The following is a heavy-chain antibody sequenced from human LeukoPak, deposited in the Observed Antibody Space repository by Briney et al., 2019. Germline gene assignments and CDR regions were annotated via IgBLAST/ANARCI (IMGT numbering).Heavy chain of an antibody. CDR1: GFTFSSYG. V-gene: IGHV3-23*01. CDR3: AKDRAGHPRHVRSFLLYYFDY. CDR2: ISGSGGST. D-gene: IGHD2/OR15-2a*01. J-gene: IGHJ4*02. Sequence: PGGSLRLSCAPSGFTFSSYGMSWVRQAPGTGLEWASAISGSGGSTYYADSVKGRFTISRDNSKNTLYLQMNSLRAEDTAVYYCAKDRAGHPRHVRSFLLYYFDYWGQGTLVTVSS.